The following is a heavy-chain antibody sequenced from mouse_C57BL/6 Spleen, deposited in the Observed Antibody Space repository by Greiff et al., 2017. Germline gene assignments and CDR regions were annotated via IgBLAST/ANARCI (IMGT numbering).Heavy chain of an antibody. V-gene: IGHV1-52*01. J-gene: IGHJ4*01. CDR3: ARSLPYNAMDY. D-gene: IGHD6-5*01. CDR1: GYTFTSYW. Sequence: QVQLQQPGAELVRPGSSVKLSCKASGYTFTSYWMHWVKQRPIQGLEWIGNIDPSDSETHYNQKFKDKATLTVDKSSSTAYMQLSSLTSEDSAVYYCARSLPYNAMDYWGQGTSVTVSS. CDR2: IDPSDSET.